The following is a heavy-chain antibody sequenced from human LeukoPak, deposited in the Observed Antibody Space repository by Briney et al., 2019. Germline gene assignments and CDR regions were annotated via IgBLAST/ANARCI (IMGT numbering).Heavy chain of an antibody. V-gene: IGHV4-59*08. J-gene: IGHJ6*02. Sequence: SETLSLTCTVSGGSISSYYWSWIRQPPGKGLEWIGYIYYSGSTNYNPSLKSRATISVDTSKNQFSLKLSSLTAADTAVYYCARVVRGDHYYYGMDAWGQGTTVTVSS. D-gene: IGHD3-10*01. CDR3: ARVVRGDHYYYGMDA. CDR1: GGSISSYY. CDR2: IYYSGST.